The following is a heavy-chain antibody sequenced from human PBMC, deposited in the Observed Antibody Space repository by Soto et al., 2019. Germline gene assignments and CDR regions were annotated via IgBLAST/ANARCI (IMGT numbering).Heavy chain of an antibody. CDR1: GFIFTTYW. CDR2: INSDGSIA. D-gene: IGHD3-10*01. J-gene: IGHJ5*02. CDR3: ARAKASGPSALDP. Sequence: EVQVVESGGGLVQPGGSLRLSCAASGFIFTTYWMHWVRQAPGKGLVWISRINSDGSIADYADSVRGRITISRDNTKNTVYLQMNSLRVEDTAVYYCARAKASGPSALDPWGQGTLVTVSA. V-gene: IGHV3-74*01.